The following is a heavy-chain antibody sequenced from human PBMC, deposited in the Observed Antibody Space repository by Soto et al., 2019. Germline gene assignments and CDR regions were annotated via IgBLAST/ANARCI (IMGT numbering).Heavy chain of an antibody. CDR1: GFTFSNYA. D-gene: IGHD2-21*02. V-gene: IGHV3-23*01. CDR3: AKRPLPRNPRRTLTACFDF. CDR2: ISDTGDST. Sequence: EVQLLESGGDLVQPGGSLRLSCAASGFTFSNYAMSWVRQAPGKGLEWVSTISDTGDSTYYADSVRGRFTISRDNSTITHSLQMGRPRAEDTAVFFCAKRPLPRNPRRTLTACFDFWGQGDLVTVSS. J-gene: IGHJ4*02.